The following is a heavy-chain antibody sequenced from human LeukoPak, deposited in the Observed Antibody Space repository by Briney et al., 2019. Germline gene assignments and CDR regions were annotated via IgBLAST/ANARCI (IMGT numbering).Heavy chain of an antibody. D-gene: IGHD3-22*01. CDR3: AKEGWDYYDSSGYETWYFDY. CDR1: GFTFTGHS. Sequence: GGSLRLSCVASGFTFTGHSMHWVRQAPGKGLEWVAVVGNDEKTIFYADSLKGRFTISRDNSKNTLYLQMNSLRAEDTAVYYCAKEGWDYYDSSGYETWYFDYWGQGTLVTVSS. V-gene: IGHV3-30*04. J-gene: IGHJ4*02. CDR2: VGNDEKTI.